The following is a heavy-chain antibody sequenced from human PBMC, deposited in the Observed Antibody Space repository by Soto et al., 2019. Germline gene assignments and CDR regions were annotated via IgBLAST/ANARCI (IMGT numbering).Heavy chain of an antibody. D-gene: IGHD3-3*01. J-gene: IGHJ5*02. CDR3: ARGLNVYYDFWSGYYTLNWFDP. CDR1: GYTFTSYD. Sequence: ASVKVSCKASGYTFTSYDINWVRQATGQGLEWMGWMNPNSGNTGYAQKFQGRVTMTRNTSISTAYMELSSLRSEDTAVYYCARGLNVYYDFWSGYYTLNWFDPWGQGTLVTVSS. V-gene: IGHV1-8*01. CDR2: MNPNSGNT.